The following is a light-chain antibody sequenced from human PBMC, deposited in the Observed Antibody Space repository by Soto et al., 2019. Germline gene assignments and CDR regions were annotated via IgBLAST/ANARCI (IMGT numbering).Light chain of an antibody. CDR3: QQYGSSLYT. V-gene: IGKV3-20*01. CDR1: QSVTSSY. CDR2: GAS. J-gene: IGKJ2*01. Sequence: EIVLTQSPGTLSLSPGERATLSCRASQSVTSSYLAWYQQKPGQAPRPLIYGASSRATGIPDRFSGSGSGTDFILTISRLEPEDLAVYYCQQYGSSLYTFGQGTKLEIK.